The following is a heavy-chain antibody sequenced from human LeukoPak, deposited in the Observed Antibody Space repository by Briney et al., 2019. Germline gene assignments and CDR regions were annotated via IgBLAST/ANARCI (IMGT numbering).Heavy chain of an antibody. CDR1: GGSISSYY. CDR3: ARHTTVNFYYFDY. V-gene: IGHV4-59*08. D-gene: IGHD4-17*01. CDR2: IYYSGST. J-gene: IGHJ4*02. Sequence: SETLSLTCTVSGGSISSYYWSWIRQPPGKGLEWIGYIYYSGSTNYNPSLKSRVTISVDTSKNQFSLKLSSVTAADTAVDYCARHTTVNFYYFDYWGQGTLVTVSS.